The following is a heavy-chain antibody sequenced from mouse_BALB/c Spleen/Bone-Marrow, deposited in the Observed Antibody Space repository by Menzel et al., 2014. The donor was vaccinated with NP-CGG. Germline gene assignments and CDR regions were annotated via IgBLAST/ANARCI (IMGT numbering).Heavy chain of an antibody. CDR3: TRHGEVRRFYYALDY. Sequence: EVKVVESGGGLVQPGGSLKLSCTAYGFTFSSYSMSWVRPTPEKRLEWVAYIRNGGGSTYYPDAVKGRFTISRDNAKNSLYLQMSSLKSEDTAMYYCTRHGEVRRFYYALDYWGQGTSVTVSS. J-gene: IGHJ4*01. D-gene: IGHD2-14*01. CDR1: GFTFSSYS. CDR2: IRNGGGST. V-gene: IGHV5-12-2*01.